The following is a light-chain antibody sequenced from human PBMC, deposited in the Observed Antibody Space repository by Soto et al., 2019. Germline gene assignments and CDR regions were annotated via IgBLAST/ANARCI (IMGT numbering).Light chain of an antibody. CDR1: QNIKSR. CDR2: VAS. V-gene: IGKV1-5*03. CDR3: QEYDGHCT. J-gene: IGKJ2*02. Sequence: DIQMTQSPSTLSASVGDRVSITCRTSQNIKSRLAWYQQKPGKAPKLLIYVASSLQSGVPSRFSGSGSGTEFTLTINSLQPDDFATYFCQEYDGHCTFGQGTKLEMK.